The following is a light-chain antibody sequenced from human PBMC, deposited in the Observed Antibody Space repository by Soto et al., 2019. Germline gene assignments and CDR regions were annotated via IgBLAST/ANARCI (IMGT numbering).Light chain of an antibody. CDR2: AAS. CDR1: QGISRY. V-gene: IGKV1-9*01. CDR3: QQYNDYPIT. J-gene: IGKJ4*01. Sequence: IQLPQSPSSLSASVGDSVTITCRASQGISRYLSWYQQKPGRAPKLLISAASTLQSGVPARFSGSGSGTDFTLSITSLQPEDFATYYCQQYNDYPITFGGGTKVDIK.